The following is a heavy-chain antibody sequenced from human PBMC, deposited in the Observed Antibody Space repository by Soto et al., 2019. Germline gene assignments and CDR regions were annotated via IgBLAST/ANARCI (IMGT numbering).Heavy chain of an antibody. J-gene: IGHJ4*02. Sequence: GASVKVSCKTSGYTFTSNYMHWVRQAPGQGLEWMGIINPSGGSTSYAQKFQGRVTMTRDTSTSTVYMELSSLRSEDMAVYYCARDLEINYYCGSGSYSYFDYWGQGTLVTVSS. V-gene: IGHV1-46*01. CDR1: GYTFTSNY. CDR2: INPSGGST. D-gene: IGHD3-10*01. CDR3: ARDLEINYYCGSGSYSYFDY.